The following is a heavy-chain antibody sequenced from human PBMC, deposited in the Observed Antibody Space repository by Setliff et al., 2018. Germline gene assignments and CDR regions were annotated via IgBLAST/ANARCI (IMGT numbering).Heavy chain of an antibody. Sequence: KPSETLSLTCTVSGGSISSSSYYWGWIRQPPGKGLEWIGSIYYSGSTYYNPSLKSRATISVDTSKNQFSLNLSSVTAADTAVYYCARLGGSSTSGGFYYFYYYMDVWGKGTTVTVSS. CDR2: IYYSGST. V-gene: IGHV4-39*01. CDR3: ARLGGSSTSGGFYYFYYYMDV. D-gene: IGHD2-2*01. J-gene: IGHJ6*03. CDR1: GGSISSSSYY.